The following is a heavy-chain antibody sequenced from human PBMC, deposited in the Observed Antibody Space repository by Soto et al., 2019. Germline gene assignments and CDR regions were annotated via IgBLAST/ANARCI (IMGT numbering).Heavy chain of an antibody. CDR3: ARGHYSSGYAFDI. CDR1: GGSISRGGYY. V-gene: IGHV4-31*03. Sequence: PSETLSLTCTVSGGSISRGGYYWSWIRQHPGKGLEWIGYIYYSGSTYYNPSLKSRVTISVDTSKNQFSLKLSSVTAADTAVYYCARGHYSSGYAFDIWGHGTMVTVSS. D-gene: IGHD3-22*01. J-gene: IGHJ3*02. CDR2: IYYSGST.